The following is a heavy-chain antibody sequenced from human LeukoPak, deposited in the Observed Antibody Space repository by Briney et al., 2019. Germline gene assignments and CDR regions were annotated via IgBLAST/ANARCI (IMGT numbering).Heavy chain of an antibody. CDR1: GFTFSSYS. J-gene: IGHJ6*03. CDR2: ISSSSSYI. Sequence: GGSLRLSCAASGFTFSSYSMNWVRQAPGKGLEWVSSISSSSSYIYYADSVKGRFTISRDNAKNSLYLQMNSLRAEDTAVYYCAKKYCSSTSCYYYYMDVWGKGTTVTVSS. D-gene: IGHD2-2*01. CDR3: AKKYCSSTSCYYYYMDV. V-gene: IGHV3-21*01.